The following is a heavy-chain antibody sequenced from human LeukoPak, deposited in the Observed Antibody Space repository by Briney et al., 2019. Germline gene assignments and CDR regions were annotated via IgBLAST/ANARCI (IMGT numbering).Heavy chain of an antibody. CDR1: GFTFSSYW. CDR3: ARAPPPYYDFWSGYYIRKEYYFDY. J-gene: IGHJ4*02. Sequence: GGSLRLSCAASGFTFSSYWMSWVRQAPGKGLERVANIKQDGSEKYYVDSVKGRFTISRDNAKNSLYLQMNSLRAEDTAVYYCARAPPPYYDFWSGYYIRKEYYFDYWGQGTLVTVSS. V-gene: IGHV3-7*03. D-gene: IGHD3-3*01. CDR2: IKQDGSEK.